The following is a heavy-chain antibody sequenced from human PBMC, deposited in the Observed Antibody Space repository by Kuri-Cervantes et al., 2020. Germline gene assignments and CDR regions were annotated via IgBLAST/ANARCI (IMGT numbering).Heavy chain of an antibody. CDR1: GGSISSYY. D-gene: IGHD6-19*01. V-gene: IGHV4-59*12. J-gene: IGHJ4*02. Sequence: SETLSLTCTVSGGSISSYYWSWIRQPPGKGLEWIGYIYYSGSTYYNPSLKSRVTISVDTSKNQFSLKLSSVTAADTAVYYCARVRSVALAVFDYWGQGTLVTVSS. CDR2: IYYSGST. CDR3: ARVRSVALAVFDY.